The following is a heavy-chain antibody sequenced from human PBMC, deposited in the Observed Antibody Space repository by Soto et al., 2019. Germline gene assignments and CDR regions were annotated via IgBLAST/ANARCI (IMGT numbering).Heavy chain of an antibody. Sequence: PSETLSLTCTVSGGSISSSSYYWGWIRQPPGKGLEWIGSIYYSGSTYYNPSLKSRVTISVDTSKNQFSLKLSSVTAADTAVYYCARHPTCPDFWSGYYAFAAFDIWGQGTMVTVSS. CDR1: GGSISSSSYY. V-gene: IGHV4-39*01. J-gene: IGHJ3*02. CDR3: ARHPTCPDFWSGYYAFAAFDI. CDR2: IYYSGST. D-gene: IGHD3-3*01.